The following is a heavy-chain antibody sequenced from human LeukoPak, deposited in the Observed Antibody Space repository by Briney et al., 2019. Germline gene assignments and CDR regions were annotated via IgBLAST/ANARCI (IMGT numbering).Heavy chain of an antibody. CDR1: GGSISSSSYY. J-gene: IGHJ5*02. CDR3: AKHGGRYSSSWYPT. Sequence: SETLSLTCTVSGGSISSSSYYWGWIRQPPGQGLEWIVSLYYSGSTYYNPSLKSRVTISVDTSKNQFSLKLNSVTAADTAVYYCAKHGGRYSSSWYPTWGQGTLVTVSS. D-gene: IGHD6-13*01. CDR2: LYYSGST. V-gene: IGHV4-39*01.